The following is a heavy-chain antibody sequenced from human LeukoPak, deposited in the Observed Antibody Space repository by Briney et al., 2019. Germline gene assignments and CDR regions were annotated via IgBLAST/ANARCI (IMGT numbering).Heavy chain of an antibody. CDR2: IYSSGST. J-gene: IGHJ6*02. CDR1: GAPISSYY. D-gene: IGHD4-17*01. CDR3: ARAYGPGYDYYYGMDV. Sequence: SETLSLTCTVSGAPISSYYWSWIRQPPGKGLEWIGYIYSSGSTNYNPSLKSRVTISVDTSKNQFSLKLRSVTAADTAVYYCARAYGPGYDYYYGMDVWGQGTTVTVS. V-gene: IGHV4-4*08.